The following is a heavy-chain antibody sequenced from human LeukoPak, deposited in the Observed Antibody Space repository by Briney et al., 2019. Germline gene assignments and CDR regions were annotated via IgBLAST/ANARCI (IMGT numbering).Heavy chain of an antibody. CDR2: IDDSWSS. Sequence: SQTLSLTCTVSGGSINSRGSYWSWIRQHPGKGLEWIGCIDDSWSSYYNSSLKSRVTLSLDTSKNQFSMRLSSVTAADTAVYYCARDNGDYRSIYYFMDVWGKGTTVTVSS. CDR3: ARDNGDYRSIYYFMDV. CDR1: GGSINSRGSY. J-gene: IGHJ6*03. D-gene: IGHD4-11*01. V-gene: IGHV4-31*03.